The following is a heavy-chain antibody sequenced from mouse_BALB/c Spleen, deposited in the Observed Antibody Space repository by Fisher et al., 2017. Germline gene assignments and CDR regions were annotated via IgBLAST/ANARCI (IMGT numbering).Heavy chain of an antibody. CDR3: ASPPYYRYDEGYAMDY. J-gene: IGHJ4*01. Sequence: KFKGKATLTTDKSSSTAYMQLSSLTSEDSAVYYCASPPYYRYDEGYAMDYWGQGTSVTVS. V-gene: IGHV1-64*01. D-gene: IGHD2-14*01.